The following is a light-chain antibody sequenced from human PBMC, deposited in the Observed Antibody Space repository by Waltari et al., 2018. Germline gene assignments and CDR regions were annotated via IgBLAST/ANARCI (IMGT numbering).Light chain of an antibody. V-gene: IGKV1-5*03. CDR3: QQYSTFLFT. CDR1: QSISSW. Sequence: DIQMTQSPSTLSASVGDRVTITCRASQSISSWLAWYQQKPGKAPKLLIYKASNLESGVPSRFSGSGSGTEFTLTISRLQPEDFATYYCQQYSTFLFTFGPGTKVDIK. CDR2: KAS. J-gene: IGKJ3*01.